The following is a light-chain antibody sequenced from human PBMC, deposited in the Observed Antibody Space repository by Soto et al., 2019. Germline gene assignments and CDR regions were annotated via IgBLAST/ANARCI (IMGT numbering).Light chain of an antibody. Sequence: EIVMTQSPATLSVSPGERATLSCRTSQSVSSSLAWYQQKPGQAPSLLISGTSTRAAGIPARFSGDRSGTDFTLTISSLQSEDLGVYYCQQYNDGIAFGGGTKVDI. CDR2: GTS. V-gene: IGKV3-15*01. CDR1: QSVSSS. J-gene: IGKJ4*01. CDR3: QQYNDGIA.